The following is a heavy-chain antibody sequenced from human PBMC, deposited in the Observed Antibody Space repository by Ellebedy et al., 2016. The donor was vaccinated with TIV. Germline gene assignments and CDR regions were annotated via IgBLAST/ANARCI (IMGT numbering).Heavy chain of an antibody. CDR1: GYSFTSYW. CDR3: ARRGIAAADLDWFNP. D-gene: IGHD6-13*01. V-gene: IGHV5-51*01. CDR2: IYPGDSDT. J-gene: IGHJ3*01. Sequence: GESLKISXKGSGYSFTSYWIGWVRQMPGKGLEWMGIIYPGDSDTRYSPSFQGQVTISADKSISTAYLQWSSLKASDTAMYYCARRGIAAADLDWFNPWGQGTMVTVSS.